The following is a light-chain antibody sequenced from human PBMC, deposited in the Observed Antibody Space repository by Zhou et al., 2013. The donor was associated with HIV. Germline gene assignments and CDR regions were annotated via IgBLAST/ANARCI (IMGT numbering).Light chain of an antibody. J-gene: IGKJ1*01. V-gene: IGKV1-39*01. CDR3: QQSYSTPWT. Sequence: DIQMTQSPSSLSASVGDRVTITCRASQSISSYLNWYQQKPGKAPKLLIYGASSLQSGVPSRFSGSGSGTDFTLTISSLQRDDFATYFCQQSYSTPWTFGPGAQV. CDR2: GAS. CDR1: QSISSY.